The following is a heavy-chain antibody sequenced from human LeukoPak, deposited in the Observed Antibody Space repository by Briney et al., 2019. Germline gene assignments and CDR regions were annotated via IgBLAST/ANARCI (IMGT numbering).Heavy chain of an antibody. CDR3: ARSRYFDWLDYYGMDV. Sequence: GGSLRLSCXXSGFTFSSYSMNWVRQAPGKGLEWVSSISSSSSYIYYADSVKGRFTISRDNAKNSLYLQMNSLRAEDTAVYYCARSRYFDWLDYYGMDVWGQGTTVTVSS. V-gene: IGHV3-21*01. D-gene: IGHD3-9*01. CDR2: ISSSSSYI. J-gene: IGHJ6*02. CDR1: GFTFSSYS.